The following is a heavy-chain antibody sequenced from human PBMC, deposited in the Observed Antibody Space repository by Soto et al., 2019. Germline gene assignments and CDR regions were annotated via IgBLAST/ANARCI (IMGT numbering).Heavy chain of an antibody. V-gene: IGHV3-48*02. CDR3: ARVGQQLARGVTGPDP. Sequence: EVQLVESGGGLVQPGGSLRLSCAASGFTLSIYSMNWVRQAPGKGLEWVSYISSSSSTIYYADSVKGRFTISRDNAKNSLYLQMNSLRDEDTAVYYCARVGQQLARGVTGPDPWGQGTLVTVSS. CDR1: GFTLSIYS. J-gene: IGHJ5*02. CDR2: ISSSSSTI. D-gene: IGHD6-13*01.